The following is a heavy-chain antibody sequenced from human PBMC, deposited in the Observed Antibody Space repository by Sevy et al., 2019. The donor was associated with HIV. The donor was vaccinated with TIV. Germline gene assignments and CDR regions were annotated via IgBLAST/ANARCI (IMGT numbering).Heavy chain of an antibody. Sequence: GGYLRLSCAASGFTFSSYGMHWVRQAPGKGLEWVAVISPDGTNKYYGDSMRGRFTISRDNSKNTLYLQMDTVRVEDTAVYYCATGYCRPICLIDYWGQGTMVTVSS. CDR2: ISPDGTNK. CDR1: GFTFSSYG. D-gene: IGHD2-2*03. CDR3: ATGYCRPICLIDY. J-gene: IGHJ4*02. V-gene: IGHV3-30*03.